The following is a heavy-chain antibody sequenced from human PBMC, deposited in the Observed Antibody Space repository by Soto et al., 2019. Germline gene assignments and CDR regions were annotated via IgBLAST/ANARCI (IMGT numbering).Heavy chain of an antibody. CDR3: ARQGRTYTTGNMDV. J-gene: IGHJ6*03. CDR2: IYYSGST. CDR1: GGSISSSSYY. Sequence: SETLSLTCTVSGGSISSSSYYWGWIRQPPGKGLEWIGSIYYSGSTYYNPSLKSRVTISVDTSKNQFSLKLSSVTAADTAVYYCARQGRTYTTGNMDVWGKGTTVTVSS. D-gene: IGHD1-1*01. V-gene: IGHV4-39*01.